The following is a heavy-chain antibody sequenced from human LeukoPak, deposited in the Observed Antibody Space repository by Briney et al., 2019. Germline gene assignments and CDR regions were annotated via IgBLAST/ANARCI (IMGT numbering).Heavy chain of an antibody. Sequence: SETLSLTCTVSGGSISSYYWSWIRQPPGKGLEWIGYIYYSGSTNYNPSLKSRVTISVDTSKNQFSLKLMSVTAADTAVYYCARDSGTTGEVKFDPWGQGTLVTVSS. V-gene: IGHV4-59*12. J-gene: IGHJ5*02. CDR2: IYYSGST. CDR1: GGSISSYY. CDR3: ARDSGTTGEVKFDP. D-gene: IGHD3-10*01.